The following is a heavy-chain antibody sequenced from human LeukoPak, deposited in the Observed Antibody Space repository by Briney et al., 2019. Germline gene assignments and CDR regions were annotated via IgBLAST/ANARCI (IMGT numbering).Heavy chain of an antibody. V-gene: IGHV3-33*05. D-gene: IGHD3-22*01. CDR3: ARERGSSGYLDY. Sequence: YDGSNKYYADSVKGRFTISRDNSKNTLYLQMNSLRAEDTAVYYCARERGSSGYLDYWGQGTPVTVSS. CDR2: YDGSNK. J-gene: IGHJ4*02.